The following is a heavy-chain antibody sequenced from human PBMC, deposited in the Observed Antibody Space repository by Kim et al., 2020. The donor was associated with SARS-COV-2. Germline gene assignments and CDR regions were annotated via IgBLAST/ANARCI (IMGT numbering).Heavy chain of an antibody. V-gene: IGHV1-69*04. CDR1: GGTFSSYA. CDR3: ASRFQNSSSSYYYYGMDV. J-gene: IGHJ6*02. Sequence: SVKVSCKASGGTFSSYAISWVRQAPGQGLEWMGRIIPILGIANYAPKFQGRVTITADKSTSTAYMELSSLRSEDTAVYYCASRFQNSSSSYYYYGMDVWGQGTTVTVSS. D-gene: IGHD6-6*01. CDR2: IIPILGIA.